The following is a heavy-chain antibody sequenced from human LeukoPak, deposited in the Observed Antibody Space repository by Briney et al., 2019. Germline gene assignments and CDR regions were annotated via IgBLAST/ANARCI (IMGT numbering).Heavy chain of an antibody. D-gene: IGHD2-15*01. J-gene: IGHJ3*02. V-gene: IGHV3-66*01. Sequence: PGGSLRLSCAASGFTVSSNYMSWVRQAPGKGLEWVSVIYSGGSTYYADSVKGRFTISRDNSKNTLYLQMNSLRAEDTAVYYCARGAYCSGGRCPGAFDIWGQGTMVTVSS. CDR2: IYSGGST. CDR1: GFTVSSNY. CDR3: ARGAYCSGGRCPGAFDI.